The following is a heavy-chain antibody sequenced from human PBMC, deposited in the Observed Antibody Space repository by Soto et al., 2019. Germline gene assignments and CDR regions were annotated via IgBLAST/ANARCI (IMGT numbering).Heavy chain of an antibody. J-gene: IGHJ5*02. Sequence: SETLSRTCTVSGGSISRYYWSWIRQPPGKGLEWIGYIYYSGSTNYNPSLKSRVTISVDTSKNQFSLKLSSVTAADTAVYYCARRLLWFGAGGDWFYPWGQGTLVTVSS. CDR2: IYYSGST. CDR1: GGSISRYY. V-gene: IGHV4-59*01. D-gene: IGHD3-10*01. CDR3: ARRLLWFGAGGDWFYP.